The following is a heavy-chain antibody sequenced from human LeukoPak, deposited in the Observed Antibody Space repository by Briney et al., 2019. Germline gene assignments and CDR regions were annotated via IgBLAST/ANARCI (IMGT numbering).Heavy chain of an antibody. Sequence: SETLSLTRTVSGGSISSYYWSWIRQPPGKGLEWIGCIYYSGSTNYNPSLKSRVTISVDTSKNQFSLKLSSVTAADTAVYYCATWGDWVAFDIWGQGTMVTVSS. V-gene: IGHV4-59*08. CDR1: GGSISSYY. CDR3: ATWGDWVAFDI. CDR2: IYYSGST. D-gene: IGHD3-16*01. J-gene: IGHJ3*02.